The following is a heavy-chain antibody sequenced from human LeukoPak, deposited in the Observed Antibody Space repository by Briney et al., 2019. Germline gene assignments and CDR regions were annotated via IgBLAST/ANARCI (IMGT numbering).Heavy chain of an antibody. CDR2: ISSSSATI. V-gene: IGHV3-48*02. J-gene: IGHJ6*03. CDR1: GFTVSSNY. D-gene: IGHD3-16*01. Sequence: GGSLRLSCAASGFTVSSNYMSWVRQAPGKGLESVSYISSSSATIFYADSVKGRFTISRDNSYNTVSLQMNSLRDEDTGVYYCAKGLRTGVGPYMGYHYYMDVWGKGATVTVSS. CDR3: AKGLRTGVGPYMGYHYYMDV.